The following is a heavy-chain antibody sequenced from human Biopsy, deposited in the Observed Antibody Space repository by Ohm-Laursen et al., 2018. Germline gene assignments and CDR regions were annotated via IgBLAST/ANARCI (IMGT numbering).Heavy chain of an antibody. D-gene: IGHD3-22*01. CDR3: ARWTPEYDSSRYYLDAFDI. V-gene: IGHV4-4*07. CDR1: GGFISTYY. J-gene: IGHJ3*02. Sequence: SDTLSLTCPVSGGFISTYYWNWIRQPAGKGLEWIGRIYSSGSTNYNPSLKSRVTLSMDTSKRQFSLKLSFVTAADTAVYYCARWTPEYDSSRYYLDAFDIWGQGTKVTVSS. CDR2: IYSSGST.